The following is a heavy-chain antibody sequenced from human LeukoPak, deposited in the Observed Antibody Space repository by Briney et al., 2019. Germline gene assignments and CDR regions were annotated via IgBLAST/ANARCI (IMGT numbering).Heavy chain of an antibody. CDR1: GFTFSDYY. Sequence: GGSLRLSCAASGFTFSDYYMTWIRQAPGKGLEWVSFISSSGTTIFYADSLKGRFTISRDNAKNSLYLQMNSLRAEDTAVYYCAKTGPFGAFDIWGQGTMVTVSS. D-gene: IGHD3-10*01. CDR3: AKTGPFGAFDI. J-gene: IGHJ3*02. V-gene: IGHV3-11*04. CDR2: ISSSGTTI.